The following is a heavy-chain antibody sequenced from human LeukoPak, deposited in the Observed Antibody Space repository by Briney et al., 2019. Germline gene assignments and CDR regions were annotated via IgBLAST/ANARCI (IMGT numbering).Heavy chain of an antibody. J-gene: IGHJ4*02. CDR1: GFTFSNYW. CDR3: ATGGWYYGSS. D-gene: IGHD3-10*01. Sequence: PGGSLRLSCAASGFTFSNYWMHWVRQAPGKGLVWVSRINSDGSYTTYADCVKGRFTVSRDNAKNTLYLQMNSLRAEDTAVYYCATGGWYYGSSWGQGTLVTVSS. V-gene: IGHV3-74*01. CDR2: INSDGSYT.